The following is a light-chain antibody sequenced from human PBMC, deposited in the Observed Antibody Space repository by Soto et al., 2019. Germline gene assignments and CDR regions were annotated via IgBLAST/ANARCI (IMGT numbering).Light chain of an antibody. V-gene: IGKV1-5*01. Sequence: DIQMTQSPSTLSASLGDSVTITCRASQSITNWLAWYQQQPGKAPKLLIYDAASLESGVPSRFSGSGSGTEFTLTISSLQPDDFAIYYCQQYSSYWTFGQGTKVDIK. J-gene: IGKJ1*01. CDR3: QQYSSYWT. CDR1: QSITNW. CDR2: DAA.